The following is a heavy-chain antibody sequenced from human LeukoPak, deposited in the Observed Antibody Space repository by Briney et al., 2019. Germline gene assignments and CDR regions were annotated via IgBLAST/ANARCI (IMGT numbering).Heavy chain of an antibody. CDR3: ARARDWAGYSYGFYY. Sequence: SVKVSCKASGGTFSSYAISWVRQAPGQGLEWMGGIIPVFGTANYAQKFQGRVTITADESTSTAYMELSSLRSEDTAVYYCARARDWAGYSYGFYYWGQGTLVTVSS. CDR2: IIPVFGTA. D-gene: IGHD5-18*01. V-gene: IGHV1-69*13. J-gene: IGHJ4*02. CDR1: GGTFSSYA.